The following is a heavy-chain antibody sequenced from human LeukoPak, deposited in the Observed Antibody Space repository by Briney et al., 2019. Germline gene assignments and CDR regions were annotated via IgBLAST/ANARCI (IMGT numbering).Heavy chain of an antibody. V-gene: IGHV3-48*04. J-gene: IGHJ3*01. Sequence: GGSLRLSCAASGFTFSDYSMSWIRQASGKGLEWLSYIGATITTISYAESVMGRFTVSRDNAKNSLYLQMNSLGAEDTAVYYCAKLRGGGSRHDAFDLWGQGTMVTVSS. CDR2: IGATITTI. CDR1: GFTFSDYS. CDR3: AKLRGGGSRHDAFDL. D-gene: IGHD6-6*01.